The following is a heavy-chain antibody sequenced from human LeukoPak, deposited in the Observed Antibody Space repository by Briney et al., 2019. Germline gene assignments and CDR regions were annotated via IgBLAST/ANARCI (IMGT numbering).Heavy chain of an antibody. V-gene: IGHV3-48*03. J-gene: IGHJ6*04. CDR1: GFTFSSYE. Sequence: PGGTLTLSCAASGFTFSSYEMNWVRQAPGTGLEWFSYISSSGSTIYYADSVKGRFTISRDNAKNSLYLQMNSLRAEDTAVYYCARDRTGAGMDVWGKGTTVTVSS. CDR3: ARDRTGAGMDV. CDR2: ISSSGSTI. D-gene: IGHD3-10*01.